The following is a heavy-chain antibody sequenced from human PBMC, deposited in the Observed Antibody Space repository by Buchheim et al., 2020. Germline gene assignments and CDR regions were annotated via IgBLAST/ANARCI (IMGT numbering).Heavy chain of an antibody. CDR1: GFTFSSYA. CDR2: ISYDGSNK. Sequence: VQLVESGGGVVQPGRSLRLSCAASGFTFSSYAMHWVRQAPGKGLEWVAFISYDGSNKYYTDSVKGRFTISRDNSKNTLYLQMNSLRAEDTAVYYCARVEYSSSSGDYWGQGTL. V-gene: IGHV3-30-3*01. CDR3: ARVEYSSSSGDY. J-gene: IGHJ4*02. D-gene: IGHD6-6*01.